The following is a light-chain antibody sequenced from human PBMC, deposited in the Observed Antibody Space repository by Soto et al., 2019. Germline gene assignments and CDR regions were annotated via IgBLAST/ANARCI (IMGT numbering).Light chain of an antibody. Sequence: QSVLTQPPSASGTPGQRVTISCSGSSSNIGTNTVNWYLQLPGTAPKLLMYNNNQRPSGVPERFSGSKSGTSASLAIGGLQSKDEADCYCAAWDDSLDGFYVFGSGNKVTVL. J-gene: IGLJ1*01. CDR3: AAWDDSLDGFYV. V-gene: IGLV1-44*01. CDR2: NNN. CDR1: SSNIGTNT.